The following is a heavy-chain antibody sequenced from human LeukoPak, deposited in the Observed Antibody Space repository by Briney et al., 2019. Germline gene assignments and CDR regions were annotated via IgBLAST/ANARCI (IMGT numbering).Heavy chain of an antibody. D-gene: IGHD3-3*01. CDR3: VRDQAARDYWSTSRVYFYYMDV. V-gene: IGHV3-33*01. Sequence: GGSLRLSCAASGFTFSSYGMHWVRQAPGKGLEWVAVIWYDGSNKFYADSVKGRFTLSRDNSKNKMYLQMNSLRAEDTAVYFCVRDQAARDYWSTSRVYFYYMDVWGKGTAVNVSS. CDR2: IWYDGSNK. CDR1: GFTFSSYG. J-gene: IGHJ6*03.